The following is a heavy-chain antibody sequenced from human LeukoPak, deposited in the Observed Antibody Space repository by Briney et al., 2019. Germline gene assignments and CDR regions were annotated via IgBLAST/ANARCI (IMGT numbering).Heavy chain of an antibody. V-gene: IGHV4-34*01. D-gene: IGHD3-3*01. J-gene: IGHJ4*02. CDR1: GGSFSGYY. Sequence: PSETLSLTCAVYGGSFSGYYWSWIRQPPGKGLEWIGEINHSGSTNYNPSLRSRVTISVDTSKNQFSLKLSSVTAADTAVYYCARGRYEWPISRVFDYWGQGTLDTVSS. CDR3: ARGRYEWPISRVFDY. CDR2: INHSGST.